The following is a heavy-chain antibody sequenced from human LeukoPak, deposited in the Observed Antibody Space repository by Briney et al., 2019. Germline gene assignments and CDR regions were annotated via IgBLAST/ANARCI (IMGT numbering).Heavy chain of an antibody. CDR2: IYSGGST. Sequence: GGSLRLSCAASGFTVSSNYMSWVRQAPGKGLEWVSVIYSGGSTYYADSVKGRFTISRDNSKNTLYLQMNSLRAEDTAVYYCAKSGSSSWFLDYWGQGALVTVSS. CDR1: GFTVSSNY. J-gene: IGHJ4*02. V-gene: IGHV3-66*01. D-gene: IGHD6-13*01. CDR3: AKSGSSSWFLDY.